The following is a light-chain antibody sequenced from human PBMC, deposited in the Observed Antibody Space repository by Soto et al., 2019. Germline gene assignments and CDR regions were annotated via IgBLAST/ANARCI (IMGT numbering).Light chain of an antibody. Sequence: EIVWTQTPGTLSLSPGERATLSCRASQSVSSSYLAWYQQKPGQAPRLLIYGASSRATGIPARFSGSGSGTDFTLTISRLEPEDFAAYYCQQYSSSPLTFGGGTKVEIK. CDR3: QQYSSSPLT. CDR1: QSVSSSY. J-gene: IGKJ4*01. V-gene: IGKV3-20*01. CDR2: GAS.